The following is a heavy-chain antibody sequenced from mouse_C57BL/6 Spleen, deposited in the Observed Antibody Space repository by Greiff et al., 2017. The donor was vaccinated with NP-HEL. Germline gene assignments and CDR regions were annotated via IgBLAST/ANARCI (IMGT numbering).Heavy chain of an antibody. Sequence: QVQLKQSGAELVRPGASVKLSCKASGYTFTDYYINWVKQRPGQGLEWIARIYPGSGNTYYNEKFKGKATLTAEKSSSTAYMQLSSLTSEDSAVYFCARDGGYYDTSFDYWGQGTTLTVSS. CDR3: ARDGGYYDTSFDY. J-gene: IGHJ2*01. D-gene: IGHD2-3*01. V-gene: IGHV1-76*01. CDR2: IYPGSGNT. CDR1: GYTFTDYY.